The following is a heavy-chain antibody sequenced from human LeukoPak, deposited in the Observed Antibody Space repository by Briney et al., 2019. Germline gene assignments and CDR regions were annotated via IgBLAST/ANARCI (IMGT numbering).Heavy chain of an antibody. CDR3: ATSYTFRFDP. V-gene: IGHV3-23*01. Sequence: GGSLRLSCTGTGFXFNNFAMSWVRQSPGKGLEWVSSISGSGGHTYYADSVKGRFTISRDNSRDTLYLQMVSLRAEDTAVYYCATSYTFRFDPWGQGTLVTVSS. J-gene: IGHJ5*02. CDR1: GFXFNNFA. D-gene: IGHD2/OR15-2a*01. CDR2: ISGSGGHT.